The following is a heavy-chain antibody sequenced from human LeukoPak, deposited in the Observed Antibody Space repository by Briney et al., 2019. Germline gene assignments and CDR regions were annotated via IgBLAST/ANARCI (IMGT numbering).Heavy chain of an antibody. CDR3: AREDRGSSSSDY. CDR2: ITSSGSTI. Sequence: GGPLRLSCAASGFTFSSYEMNWIRQAPGKGLEWVSYITSSGSTIYYADSVKGRFTISRDNAKNSLYLQMNSLRAEDTAVYYCAREDRGSSSSDYWGQGTLVTVSS. CDR1: GFTFSSYE. V-gene: IGHV3-48*03. J-gene: IGHJ4*02. D-gene: IGHD6-6*01.